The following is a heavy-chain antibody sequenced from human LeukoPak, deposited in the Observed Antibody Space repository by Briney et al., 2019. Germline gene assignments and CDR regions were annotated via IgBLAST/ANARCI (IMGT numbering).Heavy chain of an antibody. V-gene: IGHV1-69*13. D-gene: IGHD2-8*01. J-gene: IGHJ6*02. Sequence: ASVKVSCKASGGTFSSYAISWVRQAPGQGLEWMGGIIPIFGTANYAQKFQGRVTITADESTSTAYKELSSLRSEDTAVYYCALGYCTNGVCSPEGYYYYGMDVWGQGTTVTVSS. CDR1: GGTFSSYA. CDR3: ALGYCTNGVCSPEGYYYYGMDV. CDR2: IIPIFGTA.